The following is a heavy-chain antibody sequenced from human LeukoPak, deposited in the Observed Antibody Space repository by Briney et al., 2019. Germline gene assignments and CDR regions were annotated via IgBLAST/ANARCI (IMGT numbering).Heavy chain of an antibody. V-gene: IGHV3-30-3*01. Sequence: GGSLRLSCAASGFTFSSYAMHWVRQAPGKGLEWVAVISYDGSNKYYADSVKGRFTISRDNSKNTLYLQMNSLRAEGTAVYYCATLHYFDYWGQGTLVTVSS. CDR3: ATLHYFDY. CDR1: GFTFSSYA. J-gene: IGHJ4*02. CDR2: ISYDGSNK.